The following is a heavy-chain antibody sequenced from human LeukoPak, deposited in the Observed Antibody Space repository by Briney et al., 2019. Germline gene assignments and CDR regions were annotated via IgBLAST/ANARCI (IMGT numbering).Heavy chain of an antibody. Sequence: GGSLRPSCAASGFIFSNYEMNWVRQAAGRGVEWVSYISGSGSTIYYAVSVKGRFTISRDNAKDSLYLQINTLRSDDTAVYYCARDRGDYDILTGLDYWGQGTLVTVSS. CDR1: GFIFSNYE. D-gene: IGHD3-9*01. V-gene: IGHV3-48*03. CDR3: ARDRGDYDILTGLDY. CDR2: ISGSGSTI. J-gene: IGHJ4*02.